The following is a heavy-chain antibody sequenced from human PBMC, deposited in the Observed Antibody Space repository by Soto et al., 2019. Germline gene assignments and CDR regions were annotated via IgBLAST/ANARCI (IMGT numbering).Heavy chain of an antibody. CDR2: MNPNTGNS. J-gene: IGHJ4*02. V-gene: IGHV1-8*01. Sequence: ASVKVSCKASGYTFTSYDIYWVRQATGQGLEWMGWMNPNTGNSGYAQKFQGRVTMTSDTSISTAHMELSSLRSEDTAVYYCARRAETNGRNGFGADKYYFDFWGQGTLVTVS. D-gene: IGHD1-1*01. CDR3: ARRAETNGRNGFGADKYYFDF. CDR1: GYTFTSYD.